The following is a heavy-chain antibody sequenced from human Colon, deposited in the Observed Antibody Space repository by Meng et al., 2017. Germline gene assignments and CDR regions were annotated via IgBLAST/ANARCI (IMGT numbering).Heavy chain of an antibody. D-gene: IGHD6-13*01. CDR2: ISYDGSNK. CDR3: ASKRTPLAAAGTELDN. Sequence: GESLKISCAASGFTFSGYAMHWVRQAPGKGLEWVAVISYDGSNKYYADSVKGRFTISRDNSKNTLYLQMNSLSAEDTAGYDCASKRTPLAAAGTELDNWGQGTLVTVSS. V-gene: IGHV3-30*04. CDR1: GFTFSGYA. J-gene: IGHJ4*02.